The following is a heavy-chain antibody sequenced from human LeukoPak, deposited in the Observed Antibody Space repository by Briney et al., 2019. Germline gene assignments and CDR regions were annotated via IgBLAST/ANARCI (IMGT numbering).Heavy chain of an antibody. CDR2: INHSGST. Sequence: SETLSLTCAVYGGSFSGYYWSWIRQPPGKGLEWIGEINHSGSTNYNPSLKSRVTISVDTSKNQFSLKLSSVTAADTAVYYCARLSRICSSTSCYAYYYGSGSYLPDYWGQGTLVTVSS. V-gene: IGHV4-34*01. CDR3: ARLSRICSSTSCYAYYYGSGSYLPDY. CDR1: GGSFSGYY. D-gene: IGHD3-10*01. J-gene: IGHJ4*02.